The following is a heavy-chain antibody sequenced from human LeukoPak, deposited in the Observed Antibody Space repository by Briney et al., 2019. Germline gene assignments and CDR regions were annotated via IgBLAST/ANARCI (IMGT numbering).Heavy chain of an antibody. J-gene: IGHJ4*02. CDR3: ARGRVTIFGVVIIPSLYDY. CDR2: ISADNGNT. V-gene: IGHV1-18*01. D-gene: IGHD3-3*01. CDR1: GYTFTSYG. Sequence: ASVKVSCKASGYTFTSYGISWVRQAPGQGLEWMGWISADNGNTNYAQKLQGRVTMTTDTSTSTAYMELRSLRSDDTAVYYCARGRVTIFGVVIIPSLYDYWGQGTLVTVSS.